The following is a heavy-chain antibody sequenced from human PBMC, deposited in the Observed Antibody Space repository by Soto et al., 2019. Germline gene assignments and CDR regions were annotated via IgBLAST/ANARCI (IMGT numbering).Heavy chain of an antibody. Sequence: TGGALRLSCAASGFNVNGYGISWVRQSPEKGLEWVASINFFLGKTYYADSVKGRSTIPKDDAKDTVYLHLNSLRADDTAIYYCARGAVYGTGHYYRGMDVWGQGSPVTVSS. CDR2: INFFLGKT. J-gene: IGHJ6*02. CDR1: GFNVNGYG. D-gene: IGHD4-17*01. V-gene: IGHV3-23*01. CDR3: ARGAVYGTGHYYRGMDV.